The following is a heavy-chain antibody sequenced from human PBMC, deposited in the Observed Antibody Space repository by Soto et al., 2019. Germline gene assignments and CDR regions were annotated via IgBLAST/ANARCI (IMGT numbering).Heavy chain of an antibody. CDR1: GGSISSYY. J-gene: IGHJ4*02. CDR2: LYYSGST. D-gene: IGHD6-19*01. V-gene: IGHV4-59*01. Sequence: QVQLQESGPGLVKPSETLSLTCTVSGGSISSYYWSWIRQPPGKGLEWIGYLYYSGSTNYNPSLKRRVTISVDTSKNQSSRKLSSVTAADTAVYYCARVLAVAGVFDYWGQGTLGNVSS. CDR3: ARVLAVAGVFDY.